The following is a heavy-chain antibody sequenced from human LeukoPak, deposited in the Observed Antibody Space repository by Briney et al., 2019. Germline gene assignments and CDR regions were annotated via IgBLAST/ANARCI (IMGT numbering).Heavy chain of an antibody. D-gene: IGHD3-3*01. Sequence: GASVKVSCKASGYTFTSYDINWVRQATGQGLEWMGWMNPNSGTTGYAQKFQGRVTITRNTSISTAYMELSSLRSEDTAVYYCARGPSRPYYDFWSGYYFNYWGQGTLVTVSS. V-gene: IGHV1-8*03. CDR1: GYTFTSYD. J-gene: IGHJ4*02. CDR3: ARGPSRPYYDFWSGYYFNY. CDR2: MNPNSGTT.